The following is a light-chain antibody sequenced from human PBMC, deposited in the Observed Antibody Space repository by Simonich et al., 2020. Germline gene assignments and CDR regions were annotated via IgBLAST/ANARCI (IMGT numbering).Light chain of an antibody. CDR3: SSYTSSSTLV. J-gene: IGLJ2*01. CDR2: DVI. Sequence: QSALTQPASVSGSPGQSITISCTGTSSDVGGYNYVSWYPQHPGKAPKLMIYDVIKRPSGFSNRFSGSKSGNTASLTISGLQAEDEADYYCSSYTSSSTLVFGGGTKLTVL. CDR1: SSDVGGYNY. V-gene: IGLV2-14*01.